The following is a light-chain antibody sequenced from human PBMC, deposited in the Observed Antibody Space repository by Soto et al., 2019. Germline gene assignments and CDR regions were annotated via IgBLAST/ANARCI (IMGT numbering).Light chain of an antibody. CDR1: RSNSSW. Sequence: DIQMTQSPSTLSASVGDRVTITCRASRSNSSWLAWYQQKPGKAPKLLIYDASSLESGVPSRFSGSGSATEFTLTISSLQPDDFATYYCQQYNNYWTFGQGTKVDIK. V-gene: IGKV1-5*01. J-gene: IGKJ1*01. CDR3: QQYNNYWT. CDR2: DAS.